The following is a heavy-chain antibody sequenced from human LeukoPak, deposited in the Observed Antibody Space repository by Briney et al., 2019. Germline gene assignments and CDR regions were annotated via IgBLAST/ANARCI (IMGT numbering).Heavy chain of an antibody. CDR2: FYISGIT. Sequence: SETLSLTCTVSGVSISNFYWSWVRQPAGEGLEWIGRFYISGITNYNPSLKSRVTMSVDTSKNQLSLKLSSVTAADTAVYYCARYFRAGDFDYWGQGTLVTVSS. CDR1: GVSISNFY. D-gene: IGHD6-19*01. V-gene: IGHV4-4*07. CDR3: ARYFRAGDFDY. J-gene: IGHJ4*02.